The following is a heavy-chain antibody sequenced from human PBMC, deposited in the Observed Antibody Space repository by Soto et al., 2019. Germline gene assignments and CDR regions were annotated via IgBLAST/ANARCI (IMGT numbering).Heavy chain of an antibody. Sequence: EVQLLESGGGLIQPGGSLRLSCAASGLTFSSYAVSWVRQAPGKGLEWVSSINSGGTTYYADSVKGRFTISRDNSKSTLSLQMNSLRDEDTAVYYCAARGRFYFDYWGQGTLVTVSS. V-gene: IGHV3-23*01. CDR3: AARGRFYFDY. J-gene: IGHJ4*02. D-gene: IGHD1-26*01. CDR2: INSGGTT. CDR1: GLTFSSYA.